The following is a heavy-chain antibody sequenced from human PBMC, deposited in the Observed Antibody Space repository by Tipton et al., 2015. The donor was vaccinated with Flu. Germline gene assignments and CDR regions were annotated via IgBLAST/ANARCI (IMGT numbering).Heavy chain of an antibody. CDR1: GFTFRNTW. CDR3: TTLWHYYDWNGNIDGTGV. V-gene: IGHV3-15*01. Sequence: SLRLSCEASGFTFRNTWMSWVRQAPGKGLEWVGRIKGKGDGGTTDYAAPVKGRFTISRDDSRNTLYLQMSSLKSEDTAVYYCTTLWHYYDWNGNIDGTGVWGRGTAVTVSS. D-gene: IGHD3-22*01. CDR2: IKGKGDGGTT. J-gene: IGHJ6*04.